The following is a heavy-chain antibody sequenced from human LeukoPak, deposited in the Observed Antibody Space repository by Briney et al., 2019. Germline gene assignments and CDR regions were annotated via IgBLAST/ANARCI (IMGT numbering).Heavy chain of an antibody. D-gene: IGHD3-22*01. V-gene: IGHV4-61*08. CDR1: GGSISSGGYY. CDR2: IYYSGST. Sequence: SQTLSLTCTVSGGSISSGGYYWRWIRQHPGKGLEWIGYIYYSGSTNYNPSLKSRVTISVDTSKNQFSLKLSSVTAADTAVYYCARGGDSSGYYLGYYYYYMDVWGKGTTVTVSS. J-gene: IGHJ6*03. CDR3: ARGGDSSGYYLGYYYYYMDV.